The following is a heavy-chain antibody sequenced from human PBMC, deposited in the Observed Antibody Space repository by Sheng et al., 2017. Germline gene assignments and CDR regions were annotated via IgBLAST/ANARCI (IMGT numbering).Heavy chain of an antibody. Sequence: VQLVESGGGVVQPGRSLRLSCAASGFTFSSYGMHWVRQAPGKGLEWVAVIWYNENNRYHADSVKGRFTISRDNSKNTLYLQMTSLRVEDTAVYYCARGAGITVAADYWGQGTLVTVSS. J-gene: IGHJ4*02. CDR1: GFTFSSYG. CDR3: ARGAGITVAADY. CDR2: IWYNENNR. D-gene: IGHD6-19*01. V-gene: IGHV3-33*08.